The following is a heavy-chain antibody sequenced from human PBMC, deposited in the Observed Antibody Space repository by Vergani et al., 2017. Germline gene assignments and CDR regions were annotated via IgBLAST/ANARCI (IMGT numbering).Heavy chain of an antibody. Sequence: QVQLVQSGAEVKKPGSSVKVSCKASGGTFSSYAISWVRQAPGQGLEWMGGIIPIFGTANYAQKFQGRVTITAAESTSTAYMELSSLRSEDTAVYYCASVSSSRGKSYYEDYWGQGTVVTVSS. J-gene: IGHJ4*02. D-gene: IGHD6-6*01. V-gene: IGHV1-69*01. CDR2: IIPIFGTA. CDR1: GGTFSSYA. CDR3: ASVSSSRGKSYYEDY.